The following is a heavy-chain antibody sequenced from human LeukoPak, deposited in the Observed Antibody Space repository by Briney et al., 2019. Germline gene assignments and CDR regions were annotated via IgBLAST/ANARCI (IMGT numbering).Heavy chain of an antibody. CDR3: ARVGYSSGWYRPDPYYYMDV. D-gene: IGHD6-19*01. Sequence: PSETLSLTCTVSGGSISSYYWSWIRQPPGKGLEWIGYIYYSGSTNYNPSLKSRATISVDTSKNQFSLKLSSVTAADTAVYYCARVGYSSGWYRPDPYYYMDVWGKGTTVTVSS. V-gene: IGHV4-59*08. J-gene: IGHJ6*03. CDR1: GGSISSYY. CDR2: IYYSGST.